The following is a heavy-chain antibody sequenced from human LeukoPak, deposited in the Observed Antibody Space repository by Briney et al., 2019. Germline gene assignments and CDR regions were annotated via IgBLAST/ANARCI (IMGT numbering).Heavy chain of an antibody. D-gene: IGHD2-21*02. J-gene: IGHJ4*02. CDR1: GFTFSNYW. CDR3: ASWSYCGGDCYSGGLFDY. Sequence: GGSLRLSCTASGFTFSNYWMSWVRQDPGKGLEWVANIKQDGSEKYYVDSVKGRFTISRDNAKNSLYLQMNNLRVEDTSVYYCASWSYCGGDCYSGGLFDYWGQGTLVTVSS. V-gene: IGHV3-7*01. CDR2: IKQDGSEK.